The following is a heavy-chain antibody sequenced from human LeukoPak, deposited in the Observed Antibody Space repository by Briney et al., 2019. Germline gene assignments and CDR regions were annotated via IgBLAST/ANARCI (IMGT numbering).Heavy chain of an antibody. CDR3: ARPRGTHGYFDY. J-gene: IGHJ4*02. V-gene: IGHV3-30*04. Sequence: PGGSLRLSCAASGFTFSSYAMHWVRQAPGKGLEWVAVISYDGSNKYYADSVKGRFTISRDNSKNTLYLQMNSLRAEDTAVYYCARPRGTHGYFDYWGQGTLVTVSS. CDR2: ISYDGSNK. CDR1: GFTFSSYA.